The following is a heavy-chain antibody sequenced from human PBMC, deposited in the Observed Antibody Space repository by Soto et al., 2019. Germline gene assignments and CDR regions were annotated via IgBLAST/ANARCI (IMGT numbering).Heavy chain of an antibody. J-gene: IGHJ4*02. V-gene: IGHV4-59*12. CDR2: IYYSGST. CDR3: ASDYAAY. D-gene: IGHD4-17*01. Sequence: PSETLSLTCTVSGGSISSYYWSWIRQPPGKGLEWIGYIYYSGSTNYNPSLKSRVTISVDTSKNQFSLKLSSVTAADTAVYYCASDYAAYWGQGTLVTVSS. CDR1: GGSISSYY.